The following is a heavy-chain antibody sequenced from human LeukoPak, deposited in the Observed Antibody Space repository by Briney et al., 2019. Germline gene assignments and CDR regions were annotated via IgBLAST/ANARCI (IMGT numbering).Heavy chain of an antibody. CDR3: VRVAGVAKGGYDY. CDR2: INSDGSST. D-gene: IGHD3-22*01. CDR1: GFTFSSYW. V-gene: IGHV3-74*01. Sequence: GGSLRLSCAASGFTFSSYWMHWVRQAPGKGLVWVSRINSDGSSTSYADSVKGRFTISRDNAKNTLYLQMNSLRAEDTAVYYCVRVAGVAKGGYDYWGPGNLVSVSS. J-gene: IGHJ4*02.